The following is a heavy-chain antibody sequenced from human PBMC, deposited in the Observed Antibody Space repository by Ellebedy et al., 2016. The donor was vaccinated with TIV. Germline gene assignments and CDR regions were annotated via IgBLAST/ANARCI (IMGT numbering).Heavy chain of an antibody. V-gene: IGHV5-10-1*01. D-gene: IGHD3-22*01. Sequence: GESLKISCEGFGYSFTSYRISWVRQMPGKGLEWMGRIDPSDSYVNHNPSFQGHVTISADKSINTAYLQWNSLKASDTGMYYCARGEWQLPGYDSSAHACFGYWGQGTLVTVSS. CDR3: ARGEWQLPGYDSSAHACFGY. CDR2: IDPSDSYV. J-gene: IGHJ4*02. CDR1: GYSFTSYR.